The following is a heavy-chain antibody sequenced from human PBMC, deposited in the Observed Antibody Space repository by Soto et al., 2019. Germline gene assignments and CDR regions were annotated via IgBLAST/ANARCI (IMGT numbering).Heavy chain of an antibody. J-gene: IGHJ4*02. V-gene: IGHV4-59*01. CDR2: IYYSGST. CDR1: GGSISSYY. CDR3: ARSPYCSSTSCYNFDY. Sequence: TSETLSLTCTVSGGSISSYYWSWIRQPPGKGLEWIGYIYYSGSTNYNPSLKSRVTISVDTSKNQFSLKLSSVTAADTAVYYCARSPYCSSTSCYNFDYWGQGTLVTVSS. D-gene: IGHD2-2*01.